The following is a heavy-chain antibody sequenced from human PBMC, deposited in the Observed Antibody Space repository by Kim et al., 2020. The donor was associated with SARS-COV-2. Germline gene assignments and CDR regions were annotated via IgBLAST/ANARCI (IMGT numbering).Heavy chain of an antibody. Sequence: GGSLRLSCAASGFTVSSNYMSWVRQAPGKGLEWVSLIYSGGSTYYADSVKGRFTISRDNSKNTLYLQMNSLRAEDTAVYYCARSIPAALDGMDVWGQGTTVTVSS. CDR1: GFTVSSNY. D-gene: IGHD2-2*01. CDR2: IYSGGST. CDR3: ARSIPAALDGMDV. J-gene: IGHJ6*02. V-gene: IGHV3-53*01.